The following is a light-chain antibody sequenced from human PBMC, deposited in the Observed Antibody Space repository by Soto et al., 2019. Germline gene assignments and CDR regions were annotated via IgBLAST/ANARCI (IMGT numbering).Light chain of an antibody. J-gene: IGLJ1*01. V-gene: IGLV1-44*01. CDR1: SSNIGGNT. Sequence: QSVLTQPPSASGTPGQRVSISCSGSSSNIGGNTVNWYQQQLPGTAPKLLIYSNNQRPSGVPDRFSGSMSGASVSLAISGLHSVDEADYYRALWDDSLLRYVFGAGTKLTVL. CDR3: ALWDDSLLRYV. CDR2: SNN.